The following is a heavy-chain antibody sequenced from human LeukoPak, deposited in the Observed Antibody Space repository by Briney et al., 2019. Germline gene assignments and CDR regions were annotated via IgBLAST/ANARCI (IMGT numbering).Heavy chain of an antibody. D-gene: IGHD3-3*01. CDR1: GGSISSSSYY. CDR3: ARPAFGVVINQYYYMDV. Sequence: SETLSLTCTVSGGSISSSSYYWGWNRQPPGKGLEWIGSIYYSGSTYYNPSLKSRVTISVDTSKNQFSLKLSSVTAADTAVYYCARPAFGVVINQYYYMDVWGKGTTVTVSS. CDR2: IYYSGST. J-gene: IGHJ6*03. V-gene: IGHV4-39*01.